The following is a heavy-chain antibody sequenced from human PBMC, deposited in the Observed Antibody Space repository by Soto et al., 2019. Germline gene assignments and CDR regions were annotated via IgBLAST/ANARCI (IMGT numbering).Heavy chain of an antibody. V-gene: IGHV3-23*01. Sequence: EVQLLESGGGLVQPGGSLRLSCAASGFTFSSYAMSWVRQAPGKGLEWVSAISGSGGSTYYADSVKGRFTISRDNSKNTLYLQMNSLRAEDTAVYYCAKGRKAGHRFIVVVVAATPHFDYWGQGTLVTVSS. CDR3: AKGRKAGHRFIVVVVAATPHFDY. CDR1: GFTFSSYA. CDR2: ISGSGGST. D-gene: IGHD2-15*01. J-gene: IGHJ4*02.